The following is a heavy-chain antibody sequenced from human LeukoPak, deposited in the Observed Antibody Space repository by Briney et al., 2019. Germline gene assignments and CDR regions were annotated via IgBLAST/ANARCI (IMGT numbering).Heavy chain of an antibody. CDR3: VRDRFFSFDY. Sequence: GGSLRLSCAASGFTFNTYSMNWVRQAPGKGLEWLAYIRSSPSAIYYADSVMGRFTISTDIAGNSLYPQMNSLRGEDTAVYYCVRDRFFSFDYWGQGTVVTVSS. CDR1: GFTFNTYS. V-gene: IGHV3-48*01. J-gene: IGHJ4*02. CDR2: IRSSPSAI.